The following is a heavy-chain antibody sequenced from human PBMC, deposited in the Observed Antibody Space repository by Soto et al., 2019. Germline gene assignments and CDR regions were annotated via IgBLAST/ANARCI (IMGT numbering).Heavy chain of an antibody. Sequence: QVQLVESGGGLVKPGGSLRLSCAASGFTFSDSFMSWSRQTPGKGLEWLSYSSGRDGNTYYADSVRGRFTISRDNAKNSVYLQMNSLRAEDTGVYYCAGDQGPNYMAVWGKGTTVTVS. J-gene: IGHJ6*03. CDR2: SSGRDGNT. CDR1: GFTFSDSF. V-gene: IGHV3-11*01. CDR3: AGDQGPNYMAV.